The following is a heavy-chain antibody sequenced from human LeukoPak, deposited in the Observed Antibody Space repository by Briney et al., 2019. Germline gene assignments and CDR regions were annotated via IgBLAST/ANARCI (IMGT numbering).Heavy chain of an antibody. CDR1: GGTFSNYA. V-gene: IGHV1-69*06. CDR2: IIPIFGTA. D-gene: IGHD5-12*01. CDR3: ARAALYSGYLSYFDY. Sequence: SVKVSCKASGGTFSNYAISWVRQAPGQGLEWMGVIIPIFGTANYAQKFQGRVTITADKSTSTAYMELSSLRSEDTAVYYCARAALYSGYLSYFDYWGQGTLVTVSS. J-gene: IGHJ4*02.